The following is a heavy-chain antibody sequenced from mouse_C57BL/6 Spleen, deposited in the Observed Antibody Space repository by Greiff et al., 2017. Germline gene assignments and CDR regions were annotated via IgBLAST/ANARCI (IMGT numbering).Heavy chain of an antibody. D-gene: IGHD1-1*01. J-gene: IGHJ1*03. CDR2: INPGSGGT. Sequence: QVQLQQSGAELVRPGTSVKVSCKASGYAFTNYLIEWVKQRPGQGLEWIGVINPGSGGTNSNEKFKGKATLTADKSSSTAYMQLSSLTSEDSAVYFCARTVVATDWYFDVWGTGTTVTVSS. CDR1: GYAFTNYL. CDR3: ARTVVATDWYFDV. V-gene: IGHV1-54*01.